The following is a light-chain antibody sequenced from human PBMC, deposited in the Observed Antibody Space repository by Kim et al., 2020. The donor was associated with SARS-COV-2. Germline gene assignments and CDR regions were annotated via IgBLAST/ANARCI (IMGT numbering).Light chain of an antibody. CDR1: QSVSST. CDR2: GAS. Sequence: SPGERAPLSGRASQSVSSTLAWYQQKPGQAPRLPLSGASTRATGIPGRFSGSGSGTEFTLTISSLQSEDFAVYYCQQYNNWPTTFGQGTRLEIK. V-gene: IGKV3-15*01. J-gene: IGKJ5*01. CDR3: QQYNNWPTT.